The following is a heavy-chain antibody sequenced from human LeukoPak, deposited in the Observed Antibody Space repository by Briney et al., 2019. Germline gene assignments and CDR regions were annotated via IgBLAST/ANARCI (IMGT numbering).Heavy chain of an antibody. CDR2: VSSSGSTI. D-gene: IGHD2-15*01. J-gene: IGHJ6*03. Sequence: GGSLRLSCVASGFTFSDCYMSWIRQAPGKGLEWVSYVSSSGSTIYYADSVKGRFTISRDNSKNTLFLQVNSLRAEDTAIYYCAKNGDRGAYCSGGSCYPYYYYYMDVWGKGTTVTISS. CDR3: AKNGDRGAYCSGGSCYPYYYYYMDV. CDR1: GFTFSDCY. V-gene: IGHV3-11*01.